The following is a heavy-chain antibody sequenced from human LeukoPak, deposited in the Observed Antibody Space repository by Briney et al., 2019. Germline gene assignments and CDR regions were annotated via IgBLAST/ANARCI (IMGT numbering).Heavy chain of an antibody. J-gene: IGHJ4*02. Sequence: PGWSLRLSCAASGFTFSDYYMSWIRQAPGKGLEWVSYISSSGSTKYYADSVKGRFTISRDNAKNSLYLQMNSLRAEDTAVYYCARERYGGNGDLDYWGQGTLVTVSS. V-gene: IGHV3-11*01. CDR2: ISSSGSTK. CDR3: ARERYGGNGDLDY. D-gene: IGHD4-23*01. CDR1: GFTFSDYY.